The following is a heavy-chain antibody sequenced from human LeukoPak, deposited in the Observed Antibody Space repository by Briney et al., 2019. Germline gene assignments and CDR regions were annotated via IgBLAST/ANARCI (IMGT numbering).Heavy chain of an antibody. V-gene: IGHV3-23*01. Sequence: GGSLRLSCAASGFTFSSYAMSWVRQAPGKGLEWVSAISGSGGSTYSADSVKGRFTISRDNSKNTLYLQMNSLRAEDTAVYYCANLHYDILTGYYNGPPYYYYGMDVWGQGTTVTVSS. D-gene: IGHD3-9*01. J-gene: IGHJ6*02. CDR3: ANLHYDILTGYYNGPPYYYYGMDV. CDR2: ISGSGGST. CDR1: GFTFSSYA.